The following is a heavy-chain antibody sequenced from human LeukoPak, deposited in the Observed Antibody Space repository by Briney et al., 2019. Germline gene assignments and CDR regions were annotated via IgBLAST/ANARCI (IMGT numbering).Heavy chain of an antibody. J-gene: IGHJ4*02. CDR1: GVTFSNYG. V-gene: IGHV3-30*03. Sequence: GGFLRLSCAASGVTFSNYGMHWVRQAPGKGLEWVALISSNGNDKLYGDSVKGRFTISRDDSKSTLYLQMNSLRVEDTAVYYCTTKVIRGNSGDDYDDWGQGTLVTVSS. D-gene: IGHD5-12*01. CDR2: ISSNGNDK. CDR3: TTKVIRGNSGDDYDD.